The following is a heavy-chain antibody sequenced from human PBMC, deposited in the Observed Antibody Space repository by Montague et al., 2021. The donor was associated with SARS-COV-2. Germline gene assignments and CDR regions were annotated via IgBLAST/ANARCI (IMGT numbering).Heavy chain of an antibody. Sequence: RRLSFAASGFRFSRYAMSLFRQAPGKGLEWVSGISGASVRIYYADSVKGRFTISRDNSKNTLDVQMNSLRAEDTAVYYCVKVRDSGYDYPNGFDSWGQGTLVTVSS. D-gene: IGHD5-12*01. CDR2: ISGASVRI. J-gene: IGHJ5*01. CDR1: GFRFSRYA. V-gene: IGHV3-23*01. CDR3: VKVRDSGYDYPNGFDS.